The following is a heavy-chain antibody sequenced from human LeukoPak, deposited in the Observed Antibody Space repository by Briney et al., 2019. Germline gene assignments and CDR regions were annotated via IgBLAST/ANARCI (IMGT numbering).Heavy chain of an antibody. Sequence: GESLKISCKASGYSFTNYWIGWVRQMPEKGLEWMGMINPGDTNFAYSPSFKGQVTISADRSISTAYLQWSSLKASDTAMYYCARPRRAERDEDFWGQGTLVTVSS. CDR1: GYSFTNYW. V-gene: IGHV5-51*01. CDR2: INPGDTNF. D-gene: IGHD1-1*01. CDR3: ARPRRAERDEDF. J-gene: IGHJ4*02.